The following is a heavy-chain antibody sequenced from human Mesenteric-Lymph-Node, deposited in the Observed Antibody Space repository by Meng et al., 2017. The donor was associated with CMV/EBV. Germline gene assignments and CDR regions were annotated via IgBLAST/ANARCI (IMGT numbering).Heavy chain of an antibody. CDR2: INHSGST. CDR1: GGSFSGYY. D-gene: IGHD4-23*01. V-gene: IGHV4-34*01. J-gene: IGHJ4*02. CDR3: ARHQRWLKSEGGFNY. Sequence: QVPLPQWGAGLLKPSGTLSLTCAVYGGSFSGYYWSWIRQPPGKGLEWIGEINHSGSTNYNPSLKSRVTISVDTSKNQFSLKLSSVSAADTAVYYCARHQRWLKSEGGFNYWGQGTLVTVSS.